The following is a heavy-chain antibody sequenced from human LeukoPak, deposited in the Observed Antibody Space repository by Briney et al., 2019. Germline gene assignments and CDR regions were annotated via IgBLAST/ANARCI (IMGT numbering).Heavy chain of an antibody. J-gene: IGHJ4*02. CDR1: GFTFTIHV. CDR2: ISFDGRNS. Sequence: GGSLRLSCAPSGFTFTIHVTHCVRQAPGKGLEWVAVISFDGRNSYYADSVKGRFTISRDNSKDTLYLQMSGLRAEDTAMYYCAKELVPKRSATDYWGQGTLVTVSS. CDR3: AKELVPKRSATDY. D-gene: IGHD1-26*01. V-gene: IGHV3-30*18.